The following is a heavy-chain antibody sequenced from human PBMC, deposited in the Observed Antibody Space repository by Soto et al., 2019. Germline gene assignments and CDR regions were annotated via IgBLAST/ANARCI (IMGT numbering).Heavy chain of an antibody. D-gene: IGHD2-2*01. CDR2: IYPGDSDT. V-gene: IGHV5-51*01. J-gene: IGHJ4*02. Sequence: GESLKISCKGSGYSFTSYWIGWVRQMPGKGLEWMGIIYPGDSDTRYSPSFQGQVTISADKSISTAYLQWSSLKASDTAMYYCARHLSSRGYCSSTSCYGTPPDYWGQGTLVTVSS. CDR3: ARHLSSRGYCSSTSCYGTPPDY. CDR1: GYSFTSYW.